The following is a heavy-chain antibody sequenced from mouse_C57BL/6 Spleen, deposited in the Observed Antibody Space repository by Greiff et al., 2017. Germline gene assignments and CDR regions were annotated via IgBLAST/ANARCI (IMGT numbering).Heavy chain of an antibody. CDR1: GYTFTGYW. D-gene: IGHD2-5*01. J-gene: IGHJ4*01. CDR3: ARPYSNYYAMYY. Sequence: QVQLQQSGAELMKPGASVKLSCKATGYTFTGYWIEWVKQRPGPGLEWIGEILPGSGNTNYNEKFKGKATFTADKSSNTAYMQLSSLTSEDSAMYYCARPYSNYYAMYYWGQGTSVTVSS. CDR2: ILPGSGNT. V-gene: IGHV1-9*01.